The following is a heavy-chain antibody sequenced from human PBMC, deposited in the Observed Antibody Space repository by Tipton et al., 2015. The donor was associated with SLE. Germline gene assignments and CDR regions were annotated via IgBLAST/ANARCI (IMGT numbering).Heavy chain of an antibody. CDR3: ARSRGDYYLAFDV. V-gene: IGHV4-31*03. CDR2: IYYDGST. CDR1: GGSISSDGYY. J-gene: IGHJ3*01. D-gene: IGHD2/OR15-2a*01. Sequence: TLSLTCTVSGGSISSDGYYWSWIRHHPGKGLEWIVYIYYDGSTYYNPSLKSRSSVSIDTPKNQFSLKLGSVTAADTAMYYCARSRGDYYLAFDVWGQGTMVTVSS.